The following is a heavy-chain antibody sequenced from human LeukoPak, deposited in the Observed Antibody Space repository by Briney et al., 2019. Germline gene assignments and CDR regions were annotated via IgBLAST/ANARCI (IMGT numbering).Heavy chain of an antibody. V-gene: IGHV4-59*01. CDR3: ARRDSSGWYYFDY. D-gene: IGHD6-19*01. CDR1: GGSISSYY. Sequence: SETLSLTCTVSGGSISSYYWSWIRRPPGKGLEWIGYIYYSGSTNYNPSLKSRVTISVDTSKNQLSLKLSSVTAADTAVYYCARRDSSGWYYFDYWGQGTLVTVSS. J-gene: IGHJ4*02. CDR2: IYYSGST.